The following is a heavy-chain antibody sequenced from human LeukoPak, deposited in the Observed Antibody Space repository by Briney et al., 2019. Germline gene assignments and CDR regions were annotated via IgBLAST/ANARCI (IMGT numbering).Heavy chain of an antibody. V-gene: IGHV1-46*01. CDR3: ARATGGVYCSSTSCSDAVYYFDY. CDR1: GYTFTSYY. CDR2: INPSGGST. D-gene: IGHD2-2*01. J-gene: IGHJ4*02. Sequence: ASVKVSCKASGYTFTSYYMHWVRQAPGQGLEWMGIINPSGGSTSYAQKFKGRVTMTRDTSTSTVYMELSSLRSEDTAVYYCARATGGVYCSSTSCSDAVYYFDYWGQGTLVTVSS.